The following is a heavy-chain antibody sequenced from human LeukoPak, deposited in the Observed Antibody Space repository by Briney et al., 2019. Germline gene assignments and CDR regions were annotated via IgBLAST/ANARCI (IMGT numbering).Heavy chain of an antibody. V-gene: IGHV4-31*11. CDR2: IYYSGST. Sequence: SETLSLTCAVYGGSFSGYYWSWIRQHPGKGLEWIGYIYYSGSTYYNPSLKSRVTISVDTSKNQFSLKLSSVTAADTAVYYCARENHQRDRTITMVRGVIGYYFDYWGQGTLVTVSS. D-gene: IGHD3-10*01. J-gene: IGHJ4*02. CDR1: GGSFSGYY. CDR3: ARENHQRDRTITMVRGVIGYYFDY.